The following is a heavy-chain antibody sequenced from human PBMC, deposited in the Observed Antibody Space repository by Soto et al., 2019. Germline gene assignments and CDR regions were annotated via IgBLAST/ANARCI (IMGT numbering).Heavy chain of an antibody. CDR1: GFTFDDYA. CDR2: ISWNSANI. J-gene: IGHJ4*02. Sequence: PGGSLRLSCAASGFTFDDYAMHWVRQAPGKGLEWVSGISWNSANIDYADSVKGRFTISRDNAKNSLYLQMNSLRAEDTALYYCAKDKIAVAGTVQYWGLGPLVTVSS. V-gene: IGHV3-9*01. D-gene: IGHD6-19*01. CDR3: AKDKIAVAGTVQY.